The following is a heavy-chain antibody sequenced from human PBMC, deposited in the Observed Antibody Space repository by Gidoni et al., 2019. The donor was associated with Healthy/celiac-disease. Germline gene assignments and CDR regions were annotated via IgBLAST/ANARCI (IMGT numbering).Heavy chain of an antibody. CDR2: ISYDGSNK. CDR3: AKDPYSSGWYGGEFDY. D-gene: IGHD6-19*01. CDR1: GFTSSSYG. Sequence: QVQLVESGGGVVQPGRSLRLSCSASGFTSSSYGMHWVRQAPGKGLEWVAVISYDGSNKYYADSVKGRFTISRDKSKNTLYLQMNSLRAEDTAVYYCAKDPYSSGWYGGEFDYWGQGTLVTVSS. J-gene: IGHJ4*02. V-gene: IGHV3-30*18.